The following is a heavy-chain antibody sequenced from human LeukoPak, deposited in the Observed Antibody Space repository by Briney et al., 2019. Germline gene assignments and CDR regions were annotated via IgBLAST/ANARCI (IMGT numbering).Heavy chain of an antibody. V-gene: IGHV3-30*18. CDR1: GFTFSSYG. D-gene: IGHD7-27*01. CDR3: AKALSNWGLWDGMDV. CDR2: ISYDGSNR. Sequence: GGSLRLSCAASGFTFSSYGMHWVRQAPGKGLEWVPVISYDGSNRYYADSVKGRFTISRDNSKNTLYLQMNSLRAEDTAVYYCAKALSNWGLWDGMDVWGKGTTVTVSS. J-gene: IGHJ6*04.